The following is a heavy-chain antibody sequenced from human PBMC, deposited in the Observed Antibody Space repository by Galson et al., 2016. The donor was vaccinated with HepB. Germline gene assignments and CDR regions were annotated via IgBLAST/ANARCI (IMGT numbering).Heavy chain of an antibody. V-gene: IGHV3-30*18. D-gene: IGHD3-22*01. J-gene: IGHJ2*01. CDR1: GFTFSSYG. Sequence: SLRLSCAASGFTFSSYGMHWVRQAPGKGLEWVAVMSYDGSNKFYADSVKGRFTISRDNSKNTLYLQMNSLRAEDTAVYYCAKDYSQYYYDSSGHYVYFDHWGRGTLVTVCS. CDR3: AKDYSQYYYDSSGHYVYFDH. CDR2: MSYDGSNK.